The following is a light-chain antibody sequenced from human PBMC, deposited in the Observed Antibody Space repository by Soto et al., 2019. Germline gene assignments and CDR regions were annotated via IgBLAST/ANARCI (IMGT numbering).Light chain of an antibody. Sequence: EIVMTQSPATLSLSPGERATLSCRASQSVSSNYLAWYQQKPGQAPRLLIYDASTRATGIPARFSGSGSGTELTLTISSLQSEDLAVYFCQQYTDCTLTFGPGTKVDI. CDR1: QSVSSN. V-gene: IGKV3-15*01. CDR2: DAS. J-gene: IGKJ3*01. CDR3: QQYTDCTLT.